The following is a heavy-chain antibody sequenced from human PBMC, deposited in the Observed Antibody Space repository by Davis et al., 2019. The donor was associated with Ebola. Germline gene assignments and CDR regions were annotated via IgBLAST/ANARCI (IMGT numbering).Heavy chain of an antibody. Sequence: SGPTLVKPTETLTLTCTVSGFSLSHARMGVSWIRQPPGKALEWLAHIFSNDEKSYSTSLKSRLTISKDTSKSKVVLTMTNMDPVDTATYYCARIQDDFWSGYPFDYWGQGTLVTVSS. J-gene: IGHJ4*02. CDR3: ARIQDDFWSGYPFDY. CDR1: GFSLSHARMG. D-gene: IGHD3-3*01. V-gene: IGHV2-26*01. CDR2: IFSNDEK.